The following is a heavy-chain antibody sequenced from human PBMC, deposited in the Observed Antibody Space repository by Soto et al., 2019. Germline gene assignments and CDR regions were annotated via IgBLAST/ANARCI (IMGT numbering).Heavy chain of an antibody. CDR3: ATGIEAPGALDY. Sequence: HPGGSLRLSCAASGFTVSSNYMSWVRQAPGKGLEWVSVIYSGSSTYYADSVKGRFTISRDDSKNTLYLQMNTLRAEDTAVYYCATGIEAPGALDYWGLGTLVTVSS. CDR1: GFTVSSNY. J-gene: IGHJ4*02. V-gene: IGHV3-66*01. CDR2: IYSGSST. D-gene: IGHD6-13*01.